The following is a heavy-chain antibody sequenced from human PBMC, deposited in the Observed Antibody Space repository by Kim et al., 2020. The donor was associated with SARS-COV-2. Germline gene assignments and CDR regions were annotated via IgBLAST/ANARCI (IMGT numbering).Heavy chain of an antibody. V-gene: IGHV3-73*01. CDR1: GFTFSGST. CDR2: IRSKANNYAT. D-gene: IGHD6-19*01. J-gene: IGHJ3*02. Sequence: GGSLRLSCAASGFTFSGSTMHWVRQASGKGLEWVGRIRSKANNYATAYAASVKNRFTISRYDSKSTAYLQMNSLKTEDTAVYYCTRVNPTAGGWYDAFDIWGQGTKVTVSS. CDR3: TRVNPTAGGWYDAFDI.